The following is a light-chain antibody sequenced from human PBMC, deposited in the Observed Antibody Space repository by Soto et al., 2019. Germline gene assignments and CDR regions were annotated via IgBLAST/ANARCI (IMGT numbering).Light chain of an antibody. CDR3: QQFKSGTWT. V-gene: IGKV1-5*01. CDR2: DVP. J-gene: IGKJ1*01. Sequence: DIQMTQSPSTLSASVGDRVTITCRASQNIERWLAWYQQKPGKAPKLLLYDVPSLESGVPSRFSGSGSATEFILTINGLQPDDFATYFCQQFKSGTWTFGQGTKVDIK. CDR1: QNIERW.